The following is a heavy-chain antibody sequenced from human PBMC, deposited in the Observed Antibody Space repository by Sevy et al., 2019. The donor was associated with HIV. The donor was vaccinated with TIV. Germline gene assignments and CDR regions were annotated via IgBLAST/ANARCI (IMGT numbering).Heavy chain of an antibody. Sequence: ASVKVSCKASGYTFTSYAFHWVRQAPGQRLEWMGWINAGNGNTKDSEKFQGRVTITKDTSASTAYIKLRSLRSEDTAVYYCAGDYFGSGTFSNGNFFDYWGQGTLVTVSS. V-gene: IGHV1-3*01. D-gene: IGHD3-10*01. J-gene: IGHJ4*02. CDR1: GYTFTSYA. CDR2: INAGNGNT. CDR3: AGDYFGSGTFSNGNFFDY.